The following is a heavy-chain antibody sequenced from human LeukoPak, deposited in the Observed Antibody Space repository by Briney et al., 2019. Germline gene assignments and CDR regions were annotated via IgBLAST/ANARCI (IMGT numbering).Heavy chain of an antibody. D-gene: IGHD6-13*01. CDR2: IRYDGSNK. V-gene: IGHV3-30*02. J-gene: IGHJ4*02. CDR3: AKDWGSYSSSWKEWNYFDY. Sequence: PGGSLRLSCAASGFTFSSYGMHWVRQAPGKGLEWVAFIRYDGSNKYYADSVKGRFTISRDNAKNSLYLQMNSLRAEDTALYYCAKDWGSYSSSWKEWNYFDYWGQGTLVTVSS. CDR1: GFTFSSYG.